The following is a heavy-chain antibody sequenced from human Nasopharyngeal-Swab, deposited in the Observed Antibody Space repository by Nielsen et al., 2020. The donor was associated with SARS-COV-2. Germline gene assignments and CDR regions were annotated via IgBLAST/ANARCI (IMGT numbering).Heavy chain of an antibody. V-gene: IGHV1-46*01. CDR1: CYTFTRYY. J-gene: IGHJ5*02. Sequence: ASAKVSCKASCYTFTRYYIHWVRHAPRQGLEWMVLINPGGGSARYSQNFQGRVTMTRDTSTSTAYMELSSLRSEDAAVYYCARGGDPREVVAATDCFDPWGQGTLVTVSS. D-gene: IGHD2-15*01. CDR2: INPGGGSA. CDR3: ARGGDPREVVAATDCFDP.